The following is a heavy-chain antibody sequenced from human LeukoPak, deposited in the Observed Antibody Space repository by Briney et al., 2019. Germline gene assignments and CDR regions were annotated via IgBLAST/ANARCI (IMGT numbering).Heavy chain of an antibody. D-gene: IGHD4/OR15-4a*01. CDR1: GYTFTSYG. CDR3: AREGTPGGRPADYEYYYYYGMDV. Sequence: ASVKVSCKASGYTFTSYGISWVRQAPGQGLEWMGWISAYNGNTNYAQKLQGRVTMTTDTSTSTAYMELRSLRSDDTAVYYCAREGTPGGRPADYEYYYYYGMDVWGQGTTVTVSS. J-gene: IGHJ6*02. V-gene: IGHV1-18*04. CDR2: ISAYNGNT.